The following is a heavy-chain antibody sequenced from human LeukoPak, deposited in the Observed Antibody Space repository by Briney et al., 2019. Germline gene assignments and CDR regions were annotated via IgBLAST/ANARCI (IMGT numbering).Heavy chain of an antibody. Sequence: PGASLRLSCAASGFTFSNYAMSWVRQAPGKGREWVSAITGSGGNTYYADSVKGRFTISRDNSKNTVFLQMNSLRAEDTAVYYCAKWGDYDVLTGYYVSDYWGQGTLVTVSS. D-gene: IGHD3-9*01. CDR2: ITGSGGNT. CDR1: GFTFSNYA. V-gene: IGHV3-23*01. CDR3: AKWGDYDVLTGYYVSDY. J-gene: IGHJ4*02.